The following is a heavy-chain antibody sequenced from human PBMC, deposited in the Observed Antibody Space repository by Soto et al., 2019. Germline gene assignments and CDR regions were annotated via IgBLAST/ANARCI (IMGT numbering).Heavy chain of an antibody. CDR1: GFTFSSYA. D-gene: IGHD2-2*02. CDR3: ARDRGYQLLYRYYGMDV. V-gene: IGHV3-30-3*01. Sequence: PGGSLRLSCAASGFTFSSYAMHWVRQAPGKGLEWVAVISYDGSNKYYADSVKGRFTISRDNSKNTLYLQMNSLRAEDTAVYYCARDRGYQLLYRYYGMDVWGQGTTVTVSS. J-gene: IGHJ6*02. CDR2: ISYDGSNK.